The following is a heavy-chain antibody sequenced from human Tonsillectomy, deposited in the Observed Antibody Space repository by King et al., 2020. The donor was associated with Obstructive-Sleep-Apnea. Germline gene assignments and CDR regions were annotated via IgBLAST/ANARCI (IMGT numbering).Heavy chain of an antibody. V-gene: IGHV3-23*04. Sequence: VQLVESGGGLVQPGGSLRLSCAASGFTFSSYAMSWVRQAPGKGLEWVSAISGSGGSTYYADSVKGRFTISRDNSKNTLYLQMNSLRAEDTAVYYCAKVVGSGSYYNPYNWFDPWGQGTLVTVSS. CDR3: AKVVGSGSYYNPYNWFDP. J-gene: IGHJ5*02. CDR1: GFTFSSYA. CDR2: ISGSGGST. D-gene: IGHD3-10*01.